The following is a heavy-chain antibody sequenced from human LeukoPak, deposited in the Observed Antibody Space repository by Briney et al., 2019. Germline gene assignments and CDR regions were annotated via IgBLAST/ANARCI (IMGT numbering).Heavy chain of an antibody. CDR1: GFSFSDAW. D-gene: IGHD7-27*01. CDR3: TTVKATWGY. CDR2: IKSKTDGGTT. Sequence: GGCVRLSCAASGFSFSDAWMSWARQAPGKGLEWVGRIKSKTDGGTTDYAAPVKGRFTISRDDSENTLYLQMNSLKTEDTAVYYCTTVKATWGYWGQGTLVTVSS. V-gene: IGHV3-15*01. J-gene: IGHJ4*02.